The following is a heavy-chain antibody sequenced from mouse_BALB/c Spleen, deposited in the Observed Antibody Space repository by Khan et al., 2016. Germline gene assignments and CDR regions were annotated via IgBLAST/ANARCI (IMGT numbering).Heavy chain of an antibody. J-gene: IGHJ1*01. D-gene: IGHD1-1*01. CDR1: GYSITSDDA. V-gene: IGHV3-2*02. CDR2: ISYRGRP. Sequence: EVKLEESGPGLVKPSQSLSLTCTVTGYSITSDDAWKWTRQFPGNKLEWMGYISYRGRPSNNPFIKSRIFITRDSSRKQFFLQLNSVPTEDTATYYCARSGTTVVATRYVDVWGAGTTVTVSS. CDR3: ARSGTTVVATRYVDV.